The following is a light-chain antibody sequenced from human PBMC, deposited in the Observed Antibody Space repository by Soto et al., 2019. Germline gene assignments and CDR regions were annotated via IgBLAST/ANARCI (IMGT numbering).Light chain of an antibody. CDR3: LQDFNYPIT. V-gene: IGKV1-6*01. Sequence: AIQLTQSPSSLSASVGDRVTISCRASRGIRNVLAWCQHAPGKDPKLLIYGASSLHSGVPSRFSGSGSGTDFTLTISSLLPEDFATYYCLQDFNYPITFGQGTRLEIK. CDR2: GAS. CDR1: RGIRNV. J-gene: IGKJ5*01.